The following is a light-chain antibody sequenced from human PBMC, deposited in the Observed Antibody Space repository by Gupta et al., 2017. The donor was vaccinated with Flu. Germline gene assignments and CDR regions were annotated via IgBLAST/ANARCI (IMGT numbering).Light chain of an antibody. J-gene: IGLJ2*01. CDR1: RGHSSYA. Sequence: VKLTCTLSRGHSSYAIAWHQQQPEKGPRYLMKLNSDGSHSKGDGSPDRFSGSSSGAERYLTISSLQSEDEADYYCQTWGTGSVVFGGGTKLTVL. CDR3: QTWGTGSVV. CDR2: LNSDGSH. V-gene: IGLV4-69*01.